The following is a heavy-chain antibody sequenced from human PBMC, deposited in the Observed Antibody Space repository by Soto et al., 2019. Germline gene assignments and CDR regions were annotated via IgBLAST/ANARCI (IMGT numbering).Heavy chain of an antibody. V-gene: IGHV1-69*13. D-gene: IGHD5-18*01. J-gene: IGHJ6*02. CDR1: GGTFSSYA. CDR2: IIPIFGTA. CDR3: ARDIGYSYGFRSDYYYGMDV. Sequence: SVKVSCKASGGTFSSYAISWVRQAPGQGLEWMGGIIPIFGTANYAQKFQGRVTITADESTSTAYMELSSLRSEDTAVYYCARDIGYSYGFRSDYYYGMDVWGQGTTVTVSS.